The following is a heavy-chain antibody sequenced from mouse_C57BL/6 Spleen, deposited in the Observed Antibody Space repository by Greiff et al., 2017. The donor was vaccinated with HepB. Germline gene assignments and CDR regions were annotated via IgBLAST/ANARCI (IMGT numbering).Heavy chain of an antibody. CDR2: INYDGSST. J-gene: IGHJ2*01. CDR1: GFTFSDYY. D-gene: IGHD3-1*01. V-gene: IGHV5-16*01. CDR3: ARDRGNCFDY. Sequence: EVMLVESEGGLVQPGRSMKLSCTASGFTFSDYYMAWVRQVPEKGLEWVANINYDGSSTYYLDSLKSRFIISRDNAKNILYLQMSSLKSEDTATYYCARDRGNCFDYWGQGTTLTVSS.